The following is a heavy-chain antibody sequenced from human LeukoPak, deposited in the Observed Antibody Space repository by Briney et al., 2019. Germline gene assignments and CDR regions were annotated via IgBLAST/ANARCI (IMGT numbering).Heavy chain of an antibody. Sequence: SETLSLTCTVSGGSISNSGYYWGWIRQPPGKGLEWIGSVYYSGNTNYNPSLKNRVTISVDTSKNQFSLKPRSVTAAHTAVFYCARQGYADFSPRPFDYWGQGTLVTVSS. CDR2: VYYSGNT. D-gene: IGHD4-17*01. V-gene: IGHV4-39*01. CDR1: GGSISNSGYY. CDR3: ARQGYADFSPRPFDY. J-gene: IGHJ4*02.